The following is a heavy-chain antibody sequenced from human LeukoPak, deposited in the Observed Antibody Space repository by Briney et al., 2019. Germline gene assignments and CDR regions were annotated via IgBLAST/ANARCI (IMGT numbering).Heavy chain of an antibody. V-gene: IGHV3-23*01. CDR3: ANFADTSMGGNDY. CDR1: GFTFSSHA. J-gene: IGHJ4*02. CDR2: ISAGSDHI. D-gene: IGHD5-18*01. Sequence: PGGSLRLSCAASGFTFSSHAMSWVRQAPGQGLEWVSAISAGSDHIYYAVSVQGRFTISRDNSKNTLYLQMNSLRAEDTALYYCANFADTSMGGNDYWGQGTLVTVSS.